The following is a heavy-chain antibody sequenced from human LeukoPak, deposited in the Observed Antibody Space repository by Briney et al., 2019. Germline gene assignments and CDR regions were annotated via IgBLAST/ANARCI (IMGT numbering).Heavy chain of an antibody. V-gene: IGHV1-18*01. CDR1: GYTFTSYG. CDR3: ARTEQGYCSGGSCYSAEYFQH. J-gene: IGHJ1*01. CDR2: ISAYNGNT. D-gene: IGHD2-15*01. Sequence: ASVKVSCKASGYTFTSYGISWVRQAPGQGLEWMGWISAYNGNTNYAQKLQGRVTVTTDTSTSTAYMELRSLRSDDTAVYYCARTEQGYCSGGSCYSAEYFQHWGQGTLVTVSS.